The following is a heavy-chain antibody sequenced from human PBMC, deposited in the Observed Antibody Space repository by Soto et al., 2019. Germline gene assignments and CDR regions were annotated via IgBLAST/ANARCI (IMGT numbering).Heavy chain of an antibody. Sequence: EVLLLYSGGGLAQPGGSLRLSCAASGFTFTTTPMSWVRQAPGKGLEWVSSISSSSNYIYYADSVKGRFTISRDNAKNSLYLQMNSLRAEDTAVYYCARGGYSGYDSDVYDYWGQGTLVTVSS. CDR1: GFTFTTTP. CDR3: ARGGYSGYDSDVYDY. CDR2: ISSSSNYI. J-gene: IGHJ4*02. D-gene: IGHD5-12*01. V-gene: IGHV3-21*01.